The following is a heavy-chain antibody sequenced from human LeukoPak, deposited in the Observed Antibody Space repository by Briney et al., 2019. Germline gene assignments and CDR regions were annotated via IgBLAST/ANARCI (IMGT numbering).Heavy chain of an antibody. CDR3: ARGGGYDAFDI. CDR2: IHTSGTT. D-gene: IGHD6-19*01. CDR1: GGSISSGSYF. V-gene: IGHV4-61*02. J-gene: IGHJ3*02. Sequence: PSQTLSLTCTVSGGSISSGSYFWSWIRQPAGKGLEWIGRIHTSGTTNYNPSLKSRVTISIGKSKNQFSLKLSSVTAADTAVYYCARGGGYDAFDIWGQGTMVTVSS.